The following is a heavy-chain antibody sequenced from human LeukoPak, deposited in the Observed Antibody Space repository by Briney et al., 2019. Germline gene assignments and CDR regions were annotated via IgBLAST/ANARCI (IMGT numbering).Heavy chain of an antibody. V-gene: IGHV1-69*04. CDR1: GGTFSSYA. Sequence: SVKVSCKASGGTFSSYAISWVRQAPGQGLEWMGRIIPILGIANYAQKFQGRVTITADKSTSTAYMELSSLRSEDTAVYYCARTSIAAEFEYFQHWGQGTLVTVSS. D-gene: IGHD6-25*01. J-gene: IGHJ1*01. CDR3: ARTSIAAEFEYFQH. CDR2: IIPILGIA.